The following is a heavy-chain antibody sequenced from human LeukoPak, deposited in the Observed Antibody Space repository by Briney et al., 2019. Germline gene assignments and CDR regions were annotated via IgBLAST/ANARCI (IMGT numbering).Heavy chain of an antibody. CDR1: RFIFNKAW. Sequence: GGSLRLSCAASRFIFNKAWMNWVRQAPGKGPGRVCRIKSKNDGGTADYGSPVKGRFTISRDDSKNTLYLQMNSLISDDTAIYYCTPVMVEDRGFWGQGTLVTVSS. CDR3: TPVMVEDRGF. V-gene: IGHV3-15*01. J-gene: IGHJ4*02. D-gene: IGHD2-15*01. CDR2: IKSKNDGGTA.